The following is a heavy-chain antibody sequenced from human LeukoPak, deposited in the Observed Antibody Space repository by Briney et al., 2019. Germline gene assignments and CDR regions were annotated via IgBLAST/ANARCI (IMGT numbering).Heavy chain of an antibody. V-gene: IGHV3-23*01. CDR2: ISGSGGTT. J-gene: IGHJ4*02. CDR1: GFTFSSYT. Sequence: PGGSLRLSCAASGFTFSSYTMSWVRQAPGNGLEWVSAISGSGGTTFYADSVKGRFTISRDNANNTVYLRVNSLRAEDTALYYCAKGSCTGGNCRKDLEYWGQGTLVTVSS. D-gene: IGHD2-15*01. CDR3: AKGSCTGGNCRKDLEY.